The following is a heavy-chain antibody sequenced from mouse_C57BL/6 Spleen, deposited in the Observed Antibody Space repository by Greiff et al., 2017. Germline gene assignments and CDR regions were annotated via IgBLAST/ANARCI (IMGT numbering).Heavy chain of an antibody. D-gene: IGHD2-3*01. CDR1: GYAFSSYW. J-gene: IGHJ3*01. CDR2: IYPGDGDT. CDR3: ARWGDVYYAWFAY. V-gene: IGHV1-80*01. Sequence: VKLMESGAELVKPGASVKISCKASGYAFSSYWMNWVKQRPGQGLEWIGQIYPGDGDTNYNGKFKGKATLTADKSSSTAYMQLSSLTSEDAAVYCCARWGDVYYAWFAYWGQGTLVTVSA.